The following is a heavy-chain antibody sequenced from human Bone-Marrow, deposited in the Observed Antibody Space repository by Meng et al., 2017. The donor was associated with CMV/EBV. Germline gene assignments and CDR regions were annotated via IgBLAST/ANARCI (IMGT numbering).Heavy chain of an antibody. CDR1: GYTFTTYD. V-gene: IGHV1-8*03. CDR3: ASSSSRGPIDY. CDR2: MNPNSGNT. D-gene: IGHD6-6*01. Sequence: ASVKVSCKASGYTFTTYDINWVRQATGQGLEWMGWMNPNSGNTGYAQKFQGRVTITTDESTSTAYMELSSLRSEDTAVYYCASSSSRGPIDYWGQRNLV. J-gene: IGHJ4*02.